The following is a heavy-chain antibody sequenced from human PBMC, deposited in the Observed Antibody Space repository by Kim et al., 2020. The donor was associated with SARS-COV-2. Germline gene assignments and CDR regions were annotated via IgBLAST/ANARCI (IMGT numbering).Heavy chain of an antibody. CDR1: GFTFSSYA. D-gene: IGHD1-1*01. CDR3: AKMTFGPNVGTDHFDT. CDR2: INGGGTVT. Sequence: GGSLRLSCAASGFTFSSYAMNWFRQAPGKGLEWVSGINGGGTVTHHADSVKGRFTISRDNSMNTIFLQMNSLRVEDSAIYYCAKMTFGPNVGTDHFDTWGQGTLVTVSS. J-gene: IGHJ4*02. V-gene: IGHV3-23*01.